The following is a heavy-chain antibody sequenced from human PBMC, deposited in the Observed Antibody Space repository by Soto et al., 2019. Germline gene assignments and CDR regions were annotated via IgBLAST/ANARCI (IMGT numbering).Heavy chain of an antibody. CDR3: AREGAGSYWFDP. CDR1: GDTISSGVYY. D-gene: IGHD3-10*01. CDR2: IHNSGAT. Sequence: TLSLTCAISGDTISSGVYYWSWIRHHPVEGLEWIGYIHNSGATYYNPSLASRVTITMDRSKTQFSLDLYSVTAADTAVYYCAREGAGSYWFDPWGQGILVTVSS. V-gene: IGHV4-31*11. J-gene: IGHJ5*02.